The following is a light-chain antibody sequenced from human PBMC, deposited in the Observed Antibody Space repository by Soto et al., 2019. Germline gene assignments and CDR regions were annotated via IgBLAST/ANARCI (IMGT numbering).Light chain of an antibody. CDR2: EDN. Sequence: NFMLTQPHSVSESPGKTVTISCTRSSGSIASNYVQCYQQRPGSAPTTVIYEDNQRPSGVPDRFSGSIDSSSNSASLTISGLKTEAEADYYCHSSDSSTFVVFGGGTKLTV. J-gene: IGLJ2*01. CDR1: SGSIASNY. CDR3: HSSDSSTFVV. V-gene: IGLV6-57*04.